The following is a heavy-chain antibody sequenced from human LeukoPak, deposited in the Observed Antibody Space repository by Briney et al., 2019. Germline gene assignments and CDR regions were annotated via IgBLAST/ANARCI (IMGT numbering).Heavy chain of an antibody. CDR3: ARDLMTRYCSGGSCYSPYYYGMDV. Sequence: ASVKVSCKASGYTFTSYYMHWVRQAPGQGLEWMGIINPSGGSTSYAQKFQGRVTMTRDTSTSTVYMELSSLRSEDTAVYYCARDLMTRYCSGGSCYSPYYYGMDVWGQGTTVTVSS. CDR2: INPSGGST. J-gene: IGHJ6*02. CDR1: GYTFTSYY. V-gene: IGHV1-46*01. D-gene: IGHD2-15*01.